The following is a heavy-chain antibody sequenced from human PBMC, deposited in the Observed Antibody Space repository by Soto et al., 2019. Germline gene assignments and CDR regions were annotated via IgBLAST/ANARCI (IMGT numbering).Heavy chain of an antibody. D-gene: IGHD2-15*01. Sequence: GSLKLSCAASGFTFSSYSMNWVRQATGKGLEKVSSISSSSSYIYYADSVKGRFTISRDNAKYSLYLQMNSLRAEDSAVYYCARDLRGEYCSGGSCYYYYYMDVWGKGT. CDR2: ISSSSSYI. CDR1: GFTFSSYS. CDR3: ARDLRGEYCSGGSCYYYYYMDV. V-gene: IGHV3-21*01. J-gene: IGHJ6*03.